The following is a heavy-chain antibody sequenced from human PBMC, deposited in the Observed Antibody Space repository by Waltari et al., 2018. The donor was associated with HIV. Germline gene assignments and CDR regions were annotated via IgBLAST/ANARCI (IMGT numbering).Heavy chain of an antibody. CDR2: IIPMSNTP. CDR3: ASARETMGVDFDS. Sequence: QVQLVQSGAEVKKPGSSVKVSCKASGGACSSYTINWVRKAPGQGLEWLGRIIPMSNTPNNAQKFQGRVTITADKSTSTAYMELTSLRSDDTAVYYCASARETMGVDFDSWGLGTLVTVSS. J-gene: IGHJ4*02. D-gene: IGHD3-16*01. V-gene: IGHV1-69*08. CDR1: GGACSSYT.